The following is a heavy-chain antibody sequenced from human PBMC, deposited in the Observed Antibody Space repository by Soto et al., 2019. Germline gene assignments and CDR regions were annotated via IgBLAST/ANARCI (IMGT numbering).Heavy chain of an antibody. J-gene: IGHJ5*02. CDR2: ITAGSDTV. V-gene: IGHV3-48*02. Sequence: EVQLLDSGGDLVQPGESLRLSCVASGITFGSRAMSWVRQVPGEGLEWVSYITAGSDTVFYADSVKGRFTISRDNAKNSLYLQMNSLRDEDTAVYYCARDNGMAGSFDPWGPGTLVTVSS. CDR3: ARDNGMAGSFDP. CDR1: GITFGSRA. D-gene: IGHD2-8*01.